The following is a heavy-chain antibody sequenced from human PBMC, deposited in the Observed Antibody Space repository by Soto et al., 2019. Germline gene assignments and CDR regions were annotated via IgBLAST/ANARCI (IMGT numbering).Heavy chain of an antibody. D-gene: IGHD2-2*01. CDR3: ASSGPADPPYYFDY. Sequence: SETLSLTCTVSGGSISSYYWSWIRQPPGKGLEWIGYIYYSGSTNYNPSLKSRVTISVDTSKNQFSLKLSSVTAADTAVYYCASSGPADPPYYFDYWGQGTLVTVSS. V-gene: IGHV4-59*08. J-gene: IGHJ4*02. CDR2: IYYSGST. CDR1: GGSISSYY.